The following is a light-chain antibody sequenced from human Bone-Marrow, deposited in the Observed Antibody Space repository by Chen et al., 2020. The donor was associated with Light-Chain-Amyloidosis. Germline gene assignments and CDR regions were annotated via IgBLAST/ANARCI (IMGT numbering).Light chain of an antibody. J-gene: IGLJ2*01. CDR1: DLPTKY. CDR3: QSADSSGTYEVI. CDR2: RDT. Sequence: SYELTQPPSVSVSPGHTDRITCSGDDLPTKYAYWYQQKPGHAPVLVIHRDTERPSGISERFSGSSSGTTATLTISGVQAEDEADYHCQSADSSGTYEVIFGGGTKLTVL. V-gene: IGLV3-25*03.